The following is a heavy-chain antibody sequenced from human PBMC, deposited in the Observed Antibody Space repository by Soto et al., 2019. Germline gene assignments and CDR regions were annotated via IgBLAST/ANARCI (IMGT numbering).Heavy chain of an antibody. CDR2: ISSSSSYI. D-gene: IGHD2-15*01. Sequence: SLRLSCAASGLTLSSYSMNWVRQAPGKGLQRVQSISSSSSYIYYADSVKGGSTISRETAEILICLKSESLRAQGTALYQCATACTGCTCYACYPKYGTGVREQRSTFTISS. CDR3: ATACTGCTCYACYPKYGTGV. V-gene: IGHV3-21*01. CDR1: GLTLSSYS. J-gene: IGHJ6*01.